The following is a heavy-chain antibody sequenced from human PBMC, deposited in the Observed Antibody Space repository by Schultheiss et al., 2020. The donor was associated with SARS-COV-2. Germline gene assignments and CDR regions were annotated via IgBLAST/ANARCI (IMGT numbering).Heavy chain of an antibody. J-gene: IGHJ6*03. Sequence: GGSLRLSCGASGFTFDDYAMSWVRQAPGKGLEWVSATSGSGGSTYYADSVKGRFTISRDNSKNTLYLQMNSLRAEDTAVYYCAKRGYCSGGSCYSGYYYYYMDVWGKGTTVTVSS. CDR3: AKRGYCSGGSCYSGYYYYYMDV. D-gene: IGHD2-15*01. CDR2: TSGSGGST. V-gene: IGHV3-23*01. CDR1: GFTFDDYA.